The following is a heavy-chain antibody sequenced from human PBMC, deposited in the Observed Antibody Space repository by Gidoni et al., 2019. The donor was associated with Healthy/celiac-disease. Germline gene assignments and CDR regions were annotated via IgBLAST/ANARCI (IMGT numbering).Heavy chain of an antibody. J-gene: IGHJ4*02. CDR2: ISGSGGST. Sequence: EVQLLESGGGLVQPGGSLRLSCAASGFTFSSYAMSWVRQAPGKGLEWFSAISGSGGSTYYADSVKGRFTISRDNSKNTLYLQMNSLRAEDTAVYYCAKGGYCSGGSCGDFDYWGQGTLVTVSS. D-gene: IGHD2-15*01. CDR3: AKGGYCSGGSCGDFDY. CDR1: GFTFSSYA. V-gene: IGHV3-23*01.